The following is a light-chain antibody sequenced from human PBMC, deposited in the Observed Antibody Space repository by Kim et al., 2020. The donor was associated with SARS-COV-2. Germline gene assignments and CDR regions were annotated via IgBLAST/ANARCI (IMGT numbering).Light chain of an antibody. CDR1: QGISSY. J-gene: IGKJ4*01. CDR2: AAS. Sequence: TCTRDRVTITCRASQGISSYLAWYQQKPGKAPKLLIYAASTLQSGVPSRFSGSGSGTDFTLTISCLQSEDFATYYCQQYYSYPLTFGGGTKVDIK. V-gene: IGKV1-8*01. CDR3: QQYYSYPLT.